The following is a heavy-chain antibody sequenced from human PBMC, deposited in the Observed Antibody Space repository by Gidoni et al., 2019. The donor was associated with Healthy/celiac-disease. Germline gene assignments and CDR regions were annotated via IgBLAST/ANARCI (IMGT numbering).Heavy chain of an antibody. J-gene: IGHJ4*02. V-gene: IGHV3-9*01. Sequence: EVQLVESGGGLVQPCRSLRLSCAASGFTFDDYAMNWVRQAPGKGLEWVSGISWNSGIIGYADSVKGRFTISRDNAKNSLYLQMNSLRAEDTAVYYCAKARGVIAVLDYWGQGTLVTVSS. CDR2: ISWNSGII. D-gene: IGHD3-10*01. CDR3: AKARGVIAVLDY. CDR1: GFTFDDYA.